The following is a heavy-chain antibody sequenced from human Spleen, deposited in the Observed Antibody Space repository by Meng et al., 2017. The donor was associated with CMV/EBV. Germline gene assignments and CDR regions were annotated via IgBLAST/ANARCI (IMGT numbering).Heavy chain of an antibody. CDR2: ISNTGSI. Sequence: GGSHWSWVRQHPGKGLEWIGYISNTGSIYYNPALKSRVTISVDTSKNQFSLKLSSVTAADTAVYYCARDGADCQGSGPLCYYGLDDWGQGVTVTVSS. D-gene: IGHD3-10*01. CDR1: GGSH. V-gene: IGHV4-31*02. CDR3: ARDGADCQGSGPLCYYGLDD. J-gene: IGHJ6*02.